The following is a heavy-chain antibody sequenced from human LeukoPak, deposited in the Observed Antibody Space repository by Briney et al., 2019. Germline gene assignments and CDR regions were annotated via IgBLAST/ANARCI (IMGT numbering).Heavy chain of an antibody. CDR2: ISYDGSTK. J-gene: IGHJ2*01. D-gene: IGHD6-13*01. CDR3: AKYPPAAAKLVPFYWYFDL. CDR1: GFTFSSYS. V-gene: IGHV3-30*18. Sequence: GGSLRLSCAASGFTFSSYSIHWVRQAPGKGLEWVAVISYDGSTKYYADSVKGRFTISRDNSKNTLYLQMNSLRAEDTAVYYCAKYPPAAAKLVPFYWYFDLWGRGTLVTVSS.